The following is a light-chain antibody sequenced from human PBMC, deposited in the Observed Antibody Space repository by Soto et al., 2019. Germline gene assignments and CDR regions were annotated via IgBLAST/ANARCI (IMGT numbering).Light chain of an antibody. V-gene: IGKV3-15*01. CDR1: QNISSN. CDR3: QQYNNWLWT. CDR2: GAS. J-gene: IGKJ1*01. Sequence: EIVMTQSPATLSVSPGERATLSCRASQNISSNLAWYQQKPGQAPRLLIDGASPRATGIPARFSGSGSGTEFTLTISSLQSEDFALYYCQQYNNWLWTFGQGTKVEIK.